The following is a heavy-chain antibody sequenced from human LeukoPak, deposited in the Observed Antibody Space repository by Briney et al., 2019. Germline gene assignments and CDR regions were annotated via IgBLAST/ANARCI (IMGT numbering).Heavy chain of an antibody. V-gene: IGHV1-69*05. CDR2: IIPIFGTA. CDR3: AISPGGYYYYYMDV. CDR1: GGTFSSYA. D-gene: IGHD2-2*01. Sequence: SVKVSCKASGGTFSSYAISWVRQAPGQGLKWMGGIIPIFGTANYAQKFQGRVTITTDESTSTAYMELSSLRSEDTAVYYCAISPGGYYYYYMDVWGKGTTVTVSS. J-gene: IGHJ6*03.